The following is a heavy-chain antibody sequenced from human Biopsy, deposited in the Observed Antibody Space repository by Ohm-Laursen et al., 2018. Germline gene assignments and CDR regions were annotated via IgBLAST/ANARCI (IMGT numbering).Heavy chain of an antibody. V-gene: IGHV3-33*01. D-gene: IGHD3-10*01. CDR2: IWYDGTDK. CDR1: GFTFSGYG. Sequence: SLRLSCAASGFTFSGYGMHWVRQAPGKGLEWVAVIWYDGTDKFYADSVKGRFTISRDNSKNTLYLHMNSLRAADKAVYYCARDRYYGSENYFSHYNMDVWGQGTTVTVSS. CDR3: ARDRYYGSENYFSHYNMDV. J-gene: IGHJ6*03.